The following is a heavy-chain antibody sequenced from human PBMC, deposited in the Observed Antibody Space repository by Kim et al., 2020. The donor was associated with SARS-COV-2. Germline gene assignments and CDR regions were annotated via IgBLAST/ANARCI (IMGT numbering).Heavy chain of an antibody. Sequence: SQTRSLTCAISGDSVSSNSAAWNWIRQSPSRGLEWLGRTYYRSKWYNDYAVSVKSRITINPDTSKNQFSLQLNSVTPEGTAVYYCARGGPNWSNYGMDGWGQETPVTVSS. V-gene: IGHV6-1*01. CDR2: TYYRSKWYN. J-gene: IGHJ6*02. CDR1: GDSVSSNSAA. CDR3: ARGGPNWSNYGMDG. D-gene: IGHD1-1*01.